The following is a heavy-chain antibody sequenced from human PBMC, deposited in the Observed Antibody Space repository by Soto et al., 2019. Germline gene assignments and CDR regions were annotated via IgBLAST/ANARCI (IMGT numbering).Heavy chain of an antibody. CDR1: GGSISSYY. D-gene: IGHD3-22*01. J-gene: IGHJ5*02. Sequence: SETLSLTCTVSGGSISSYYWSWIRQPAGKGLEWIGRIYTSGSTNYNPSLKSRVTMSVDTSKNQFSLKLSSVTAADTAVYYCARESYYDSSGYLALFDPWGQETLVTV. CDR3: ARESYYDSSGYLALFDP. CDR2: IYTSGST. V-gene: IGHV4-4*07.